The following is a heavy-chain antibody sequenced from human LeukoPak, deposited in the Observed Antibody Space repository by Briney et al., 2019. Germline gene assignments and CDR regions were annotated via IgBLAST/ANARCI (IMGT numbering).Heavy chain of an antibody. CDR3: ARDPSQAAPFDY. V-gene: IGHV3-30-3*01. D-gene: IGHD2-15*01. J-gene: IGHJ4*02. Sequence: PGGSLRLSCAASGFTFSSYAMHWVRQALGKGLEWVAVISYDGSNKYYADSVKGRFTISRDNSKNTLYLQMNSLRAEDTAVYYCARDPSQAAPFDYWGQGTLVTVSS. CDR2: ISYDGSNK. CDR1: GFTFSSYA.